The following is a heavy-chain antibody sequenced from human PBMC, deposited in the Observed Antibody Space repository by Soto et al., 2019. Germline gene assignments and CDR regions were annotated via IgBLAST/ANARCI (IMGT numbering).Heavy chain of an antibody. J-gene: IGHJ3*02. CDR3: ASPTLGAFDI. CDR1: GGSISSSNYY. CDR2: IYYSGST. Sequence: PSETLSLTCTVSGGSISSSNYYWGWIRQPPGKGLEWIGSIYYSGSTSYNSSLKSRVTISVDTSKNQFSLRLRSVIAADTAVYYCASPTLGAFDIWGQGTMVTVSS. V-gene: IGHV4-39*01. D-gene: IGHD3-16*01.